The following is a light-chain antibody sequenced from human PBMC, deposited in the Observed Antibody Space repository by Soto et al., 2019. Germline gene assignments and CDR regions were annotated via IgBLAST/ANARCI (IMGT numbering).Light chain of an antibody. CDR3: QQRSNWPWT. Sequence: EMVLTQSPATLSLSPGERATLSCRASQSISRYLAWYQQKPGQAPRLLIYDASNRATGIPARFSGSGSGTDFTLTISSLEPEDFAVYSCQQRSNWPWTFGQGTKVEIK. CDR2: DAS. CDR1: QSISRY. V-gene: IGKV3-11*01. J-gene: IGKJ1*01.